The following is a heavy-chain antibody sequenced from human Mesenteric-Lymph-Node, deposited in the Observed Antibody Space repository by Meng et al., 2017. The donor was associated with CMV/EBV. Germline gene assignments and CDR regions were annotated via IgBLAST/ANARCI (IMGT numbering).Heavy chain of an antibody. CDR1: GGSFSGYY. J-gene: IGHJ3*02. Sequence: GSLRLSCAVYGGSFSGYYWSWIRQPPGKGLEWIGNFYYGGSTYYNPSLKSRVTISVDTSKNQFSLKMSSVNAADTAVYYCAKTFQTSGWSFDIWGQGTMVTVSS. D-gene: IGHD6-19*01. CDR2: FYYGGST. V-gene: IGHV4-34*01. CDR3: AKTFQTSGWSFDI.